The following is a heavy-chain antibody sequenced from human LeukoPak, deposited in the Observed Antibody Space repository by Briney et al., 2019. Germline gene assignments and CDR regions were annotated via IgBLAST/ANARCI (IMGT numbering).Heavy chain of an antibody. CDR1: GFTVSSNY. CDR2: ISRSGGTT. CDR3: ARDSRQLALDY. D-gene: IGHD6-13*01. Sequence: GGPLRLSCAASGFTVSSNYMSWVRQAPGKGLEWVSAISRSGGTTYHADSVKGRFTISRDNSKNTLYLHMNSLRPDDTAVYYCARDSRQLALDYWGQGTLVTVSS. J-gene: IGHJ4*02. V-gene: IGHV3-53*05.